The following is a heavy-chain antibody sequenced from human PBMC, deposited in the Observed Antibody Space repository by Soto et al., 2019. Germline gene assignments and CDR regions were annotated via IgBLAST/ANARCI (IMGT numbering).Heavy chain of an antibody. CDR3: ARGHYRYYDSSGYYDYYYGMDV. CDR2: IYYSGST. J-gene: IGHJ6*02. CDR1: GGSISSYY. Sequence: PSETLSLTCTVSGGSISSYYWSWIRQPPGKGLEWIGYIYYSGSTNYNPSLKSRVTISVDTSKNQFSLKLSSVTAADAAVYYCARGHYRYYDSSGYYDYYYGMDVWGQGTTVTVS. V-gene: IGHV4-59*01. D-gene: IGHD3-22*01.